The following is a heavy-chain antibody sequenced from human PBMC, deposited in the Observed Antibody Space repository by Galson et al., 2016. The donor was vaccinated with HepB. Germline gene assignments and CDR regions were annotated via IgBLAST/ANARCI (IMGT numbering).Heavy chain of an antibody. CDR1: GFSFSNFG. D-gene: IGHD4-11*01. CDR3: ARGLGQSFFDH. V-gene: IGHV3-21*04. Sequence: SLRLSCAASGFSFSNFGMNWVRQAPGKGLEWVSSISSSSAHIFYTDSVKGRFTISRDNAKKSLYLQMNSLTADDTGIYHCARGLGQSFFDHWGQGTLVTVSS. J-gene: IGHJ4*02. CDR2: ISSSSAHI.